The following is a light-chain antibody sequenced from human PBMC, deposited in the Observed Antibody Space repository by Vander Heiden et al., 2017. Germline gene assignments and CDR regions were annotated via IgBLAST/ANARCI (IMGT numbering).Light chain of an antibody. CDR3: QHLNGYPLS. V-gene: IGKV1-9*01. CDR2: AAS. Sequence: DIQLTQSPSFLSASVGDRVTITCRASQGISSSLAWYQQKPEKAPRLLIYAASTLQSGVPSRFSGSGSGTEFTLTISILQPEDFATYYCQHLNGYPLSFGGGTKVEIK. CDR1: QGISSS. J-gene: IGKJ4*01.